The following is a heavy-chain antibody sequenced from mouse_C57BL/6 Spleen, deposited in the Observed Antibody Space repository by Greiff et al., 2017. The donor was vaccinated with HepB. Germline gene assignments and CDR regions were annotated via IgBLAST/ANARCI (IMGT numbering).Heavy chain of an antibody. CDR3: ASLFLEAMDY. V-gene: IGHV1-52*01. CDR2: IDPSDSET. J-gene: IGHJ4*01. Sequence: QVQLKQPGAELVRPGSSVKLSCKASGYTFTSYWMHWVKQRPIQGLEWIGNIDPSDSETHYNQKFKDKATLTVDKSSSTAYMQLSSLTSEDSAVYYCASLFLEAMDYWGQGTSVTVSS. CDR1: GYTFTSYW.